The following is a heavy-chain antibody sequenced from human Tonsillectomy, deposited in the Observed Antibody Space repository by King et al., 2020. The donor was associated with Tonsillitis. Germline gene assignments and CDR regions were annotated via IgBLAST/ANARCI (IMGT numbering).Heavy chain of an antibody. CDR1: GFTFSSYG. V-gene: IGHV3-30*02. J-gene: IGHJ4*02. D-gene: IGHD1-26*01. CDR3: AKDWSPFVGRGATPAD. Sequence: VQLVESGGGAVQPGGSLRLSCAASGFTFSSYGMHWVRQAPGKGLEWVTFIRYDGNNKYYADSVKGRFTISRDNSKSTLYLQMNSLRAEDTAVYYCAKDWSPFVGRGATPADWGQGALVTVSS. CDR2: IRYDGNNK.